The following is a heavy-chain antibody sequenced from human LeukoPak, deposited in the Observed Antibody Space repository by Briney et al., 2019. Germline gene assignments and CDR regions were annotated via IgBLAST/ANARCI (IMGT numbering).Heavy chain of an antibody. CDR2: IKQDGSEK. D-gene: IGHD3-10*01. CDR1: GFTFSSYW. Sequence: GGSLRLSCAASGFTFSSYWMSWVRQAPGKGLEWAANIKQDGSEKYYVDSVKGRFTISRDDAKSSLYLQMNSLRVEDTAVYYCAKVAKYYYGSETYYFFEHWGQGTPVTASS. CDR3: AKVAKYYYGSETYYFFEH. J-gene: IGHJ4*02. V-gene: IGHV3-7*01.